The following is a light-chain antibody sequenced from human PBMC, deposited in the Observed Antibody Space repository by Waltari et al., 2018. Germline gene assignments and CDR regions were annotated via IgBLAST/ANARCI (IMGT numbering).Light chain of an antibody. CDR3: MQRIEFPYT. V-gene: IGKV2-40*01. J-gene: IGKJ2*01. CDR2: TLS. CDR1: QSLLHSDDGTTY. Sequence: DIVMTQTPLSLPVTPGETASISCRSSQSLLHSDDGTTYLDWYLQKPGQSPQVLIYTLSYRAFGVPDRFSGSGSGTHFTLKISRVEAEDVGVYYCMQRIEFPYTFGQGTKLEIK.